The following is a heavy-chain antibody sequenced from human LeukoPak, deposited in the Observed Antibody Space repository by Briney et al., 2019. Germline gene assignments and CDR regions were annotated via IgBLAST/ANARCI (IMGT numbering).Heavy chain of an antibody. CDR1: CLSMNSYY. CDR2: IYYSWST. J-gene: IGHJ4*02. CDR3: PKGRGCDWESFYDY. D-gene: IGHD5-12*01. Sequence: SETLSLTRTVSCLSMNSYYWRWLRQPPGKGLEWIGYIYYSWSTNYNPSLTSRVTISVDTSKNQFSLKLTSVTAADTPLYFFPKGRGCDWESFYDYWGQGSLVTVSS. V-gene: IGHV4-59*01.